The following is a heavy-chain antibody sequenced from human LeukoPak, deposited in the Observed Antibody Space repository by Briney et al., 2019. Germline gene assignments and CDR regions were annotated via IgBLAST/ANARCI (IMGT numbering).Heavy chain of an antibody. V-gene: IGHV1-69*04. Sequence: SVKVSCKASGGTFSSYAISWVRQVPGQGLEWMGRIIPILGIANYAQKFQGRVTITADKSTSTAYMELSSLRSEDTAVYYCAGRTAYYYGSGSYSFDYWGRGTLVTVSS. CDR3: AGRTAYYYGSGSYSFDY. CDR1: GGTFSSYA. J-gene: IGHJ4*02. CDR2: IIPILGIA. D-gene: IGHD3-10*01.